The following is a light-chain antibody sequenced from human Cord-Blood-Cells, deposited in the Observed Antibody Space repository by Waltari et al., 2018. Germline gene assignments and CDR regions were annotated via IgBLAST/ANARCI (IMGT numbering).Light chain of an antibody. Sequence: QSVLTQPTSVSGAPGQRGPISCPWSRSNIGAGYDVHWYQQLPGTAPKLLIYGNSNRPSGVPDRFSGSKSGTSASLAITGLQAEDEADYYCQSYDSSMSVYVFGTGTKVTVL. J-gene: IGLJ1*01. V-gene: IGLV1-40*01. CDR1: RSNIGAGYD. CDR2: GNS. CDR3: QSYDSSMSVYV.